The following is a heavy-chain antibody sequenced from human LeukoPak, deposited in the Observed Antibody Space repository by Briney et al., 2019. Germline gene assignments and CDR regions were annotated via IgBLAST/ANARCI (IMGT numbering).Heavy chain of an antibody. CDR3: AREVYYGSGSYYEGWFDP. V-gene: IGHV4-30-2*01. Sequence: PSATLSLTCAVSGGSISSGGYSWSWIRQPPGKGLEWIGYIYHSGSTYYNPSLKSRVTISVDRSKNQFSLKLSSVTAADTAVYYCAREVYYGSGSYYEGWFDPWGQGTLVTVSS. J-gene: IGHJ5*02. D-gene: IGHD3-10*01. CDR1: GGSISSGGYS. CDR2: IYHSGST.